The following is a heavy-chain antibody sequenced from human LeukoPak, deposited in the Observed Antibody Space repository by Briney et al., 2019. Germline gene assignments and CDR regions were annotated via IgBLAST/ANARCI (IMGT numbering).Heavy chain of an antibody. CDR1: GGSISSHY. J-gene: IGHJ5*02. Sequence: PSETLSLTCTVSGGSISSHYWSWIRQPPGKGLEWIGYIYYSGSTNYNPSVKSRVTISVDTSKNQFSLRLSSVTAADTAVYYCARHFRVSGYSGDDRWFDPWGQGTLVTVSS. V-gene: IGHV4-59*08. CDR2: IYYSGST. D-gene: IGHD5-12*01. CDR3: ARHFRVSGYSGDDRWFDP.